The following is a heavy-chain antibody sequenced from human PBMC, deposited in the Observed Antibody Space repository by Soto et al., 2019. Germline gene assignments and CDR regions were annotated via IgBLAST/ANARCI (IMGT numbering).Heavy chain of an antibody. CDR2: IYYSGST. V-gene: IGHV4-59*01. CDR3: ARVKAAAVSCWFDP. Sequence: SETLSLTCTVSGGSISSYYWGWIRQPPGKGLEWIGYIYYSGSTNYSPSLKSRVTISVDTSKNQFSLKLSSVTAADTAVYYCARVKAAAVSCWFDPWGQGTLVTVSS. CDR1: GGSISSYY. D-gene: IGHD6-13*01. J-gene: IGHJ5*02.